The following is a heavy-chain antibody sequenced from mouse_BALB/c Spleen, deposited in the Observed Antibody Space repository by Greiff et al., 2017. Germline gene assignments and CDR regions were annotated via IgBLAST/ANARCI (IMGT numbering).Heavy chain of an antibody. J-gene: IGHJ2*01. V-gene: IGHV10-1*02. CDR2: IRSKSNNYAT. D-gene: IGHD4-1*01. Sequence: EVQLVESGGGLVQPKGSLKLSCAASGFTFNTYAMNWVRQAPGKGLKWVARIRSKSNNYATYYADSVKDRFTISRDDSQSMLYLQMNNLKTEDTAMYYCVRLTGDYWGQGTTLTVSS. CDR1: GFTFNTYA. CDR3: VRLTGDY.